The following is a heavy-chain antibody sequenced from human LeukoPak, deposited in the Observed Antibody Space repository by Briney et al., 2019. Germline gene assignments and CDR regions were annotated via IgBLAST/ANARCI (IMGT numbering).Heavy chain of an antibody. CDR3: ARAGRIFGVVIIPRAVDY. J-gene: IGHJ4*02. V-gene: IGHV1-18*01. D-gene: IGHD3-3*01. Sequence: GASVKVSFKASGYTFTSYGISWVRQAPGQGLEWMGWISAYNGNTNYAQKLQGRVTMTTDTSTSTAYMELRSLRSDDTAVYYCARAGRIFGVVIIPRAVDYWGQGTLVTVSS. CDR1: GYTFTSYG. CDR2: ISAYNGNT.